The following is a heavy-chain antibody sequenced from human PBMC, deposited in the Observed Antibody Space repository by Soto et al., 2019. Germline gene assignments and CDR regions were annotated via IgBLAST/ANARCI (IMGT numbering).Heavy chain of an antibody. Sequence: QVHLVQSGAEVKKPGGSVKVSCKGSGYAFTTYGITWVRQAPGQGLEWMGWISAHNGNTNYAQKLQGRVTVTRDTSTSTAYMELRSLGSDDTDVYYCARGRYGDYWGQGALVTVSS. CDR3: ARGRYGDY. CDR2: ISAHNGNT. J-gene: IGHJ4*02. V-gene: IGHV1-18*01. CDR1: GYAFTTYG. D-gene: IGHD1-1*01.